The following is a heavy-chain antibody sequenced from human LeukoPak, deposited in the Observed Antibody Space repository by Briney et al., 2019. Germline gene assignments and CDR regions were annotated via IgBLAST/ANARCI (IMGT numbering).Heavy chain of an antibody. D-gene: IGHD3-10*01. CDR2: INWNGGST. CDR1: GFTFSSYW. Sequence: PGGSLRLSCAASGFTFSSYWMSWVRQAPGKGLEWVSGINWNGGSTGYADSVKGRFTISRDNAKNSLYLQMNSLRAEDTALYHCARSGSLVAGSYLYYFDYWGQGTLVTVSS. V-gene: IGHV3-20*01. CDR3: ARSGSLVAGSYLYYFDY. J-gene: IGHJ4*02.